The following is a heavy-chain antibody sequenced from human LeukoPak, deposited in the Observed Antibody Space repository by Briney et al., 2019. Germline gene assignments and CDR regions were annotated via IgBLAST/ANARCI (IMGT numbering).Heavy chain of an antibody. Sequence: GGSLRLSCAASGFTFGSYTMNWVRQAPGKGLEWVSSISSSSTYIYYADSMKGRFTVSRDNAKNSLYLQMNSLRAEDTAVYYCARVPFRYCSGGTCYSEFEDYWGQGTLVTVSS. CDR2: ISSSSTYI. J-gene: IGHJ4*02. CDR3: ARVPFRYCSGGTCYSEFEDY. D-gene: IGHD2-15*01. V-gene: IGHV3-21*01. CDR1: GFTFGSYT.